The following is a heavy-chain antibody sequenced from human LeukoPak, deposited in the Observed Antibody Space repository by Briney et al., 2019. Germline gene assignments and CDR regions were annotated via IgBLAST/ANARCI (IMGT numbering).Heavy chain of an antibody. CDR3: ARHVIAAAAHNWFDP. V-gene: IGHV4-39*01. J-gene: IGHJ5*02. D-gene: IGHD6-13*01. CDR1: GASITSISYY. CDR2: IYYSGST. Sequence: PSKTRSLTGTVSGASITSISYYWAWIPHPPGKGLKWIGSIYYSGSTYYNPSLKSRVTISVDTSKNQFSLKLSSVTAADTAVYYCARHVIAAAAHNWFDPWGQGTLVTVSS.